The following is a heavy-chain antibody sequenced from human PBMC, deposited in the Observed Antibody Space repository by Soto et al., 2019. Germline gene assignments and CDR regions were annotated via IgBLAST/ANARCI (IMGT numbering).Heavy chain of an antibody. V-gene: IGHV3-30-3*01. D-gene: IGHD2-21*01. J-gene: IGHJ6*02. CDR2: ISGDGSNQ. CDR3: ARDLPPLGFAYYPGMDV. CDR1: GFTFSGYA. Sequence: QVQLVESGGGVVQPGRSLRLSCAASGFTFSGYALHWVRQAPGKGLEWVAVISGDGSNQYYADSVKGRFTISRDNSKNTLYLQMNSLRAEDTAVYYCARDLPPLGFAYYPGMDVWGQGTTVTVSS.